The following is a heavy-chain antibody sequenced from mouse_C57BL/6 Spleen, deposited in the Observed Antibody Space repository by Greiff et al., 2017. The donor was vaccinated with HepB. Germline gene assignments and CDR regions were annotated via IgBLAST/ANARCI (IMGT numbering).Heavy chain of an antibody. CDR3: AKRRGDWDGGMDY. CDR1: GFSLTSYG. D-gene: IGHD4-1*01. Sequence: QVQLQQSGPGLVQPSQSLSITCTVSGFSLTSYGVHWVRQSPGKGLEWLGVIWRGGSTDYNAAFMSRLSITKDNSKSQVFFKMNSLQADDTAIYYCAKRRGDWDGGMDYWGQGTSVTVSS. V-gene: IGHV2-5*01. CDR2: IWRGGST. J-gene: IGHJ4*01.